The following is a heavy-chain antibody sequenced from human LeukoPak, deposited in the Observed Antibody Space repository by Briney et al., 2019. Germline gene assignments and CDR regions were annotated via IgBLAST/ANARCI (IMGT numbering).Heavy chain of an antibody. CDR1: GFTFSSYA. CDR2: ISYDGSNK. V-gene: IGHV3-30-3*01. J-gene: IGHJ4*02. CDR3: ARSPAAIAVAAD. Sequence: GSLRLSCAASGFTFSSYAMHWVRRAPGKGLEWVAVISYDGSNKYYADSVKGRFTISRDNSKNTLYLQMNSLRAEDTAVYYCARSPAAIAVAADWGQGTLVTVSS. D-gene: IGHD6-19*01.